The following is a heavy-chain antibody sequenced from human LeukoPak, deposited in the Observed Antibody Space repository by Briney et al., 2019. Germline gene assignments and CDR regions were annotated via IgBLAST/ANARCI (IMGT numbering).Heavy chain of an antibody. CDR2: ISAYNGNT. CDR1: GYTFTSYG. V-gene: IGHV1-18*04. J-gene: IGHJ6*02. D-gene: IGHD6-13*01. CDR3: ARAPQQLVPYYYCGMDV. Sequence: ASVKVSCKASGYTFTSYGISWVRQAPGQGLEWMGWISAYNGNTNYAQKLQGRVTMTTDTSTSTAYMELRSLRSDDTAVYYCARAPQQLVPYYYCGMDVWGQGTTVTVSS.